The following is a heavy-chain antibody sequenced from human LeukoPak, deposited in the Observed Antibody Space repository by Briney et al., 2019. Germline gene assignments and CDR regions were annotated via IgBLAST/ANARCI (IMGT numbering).Heavy chain of an antibody. CDR1: GFTFSSYG. V-gene: IGHV3-30*18. CDR2: ISYDGSNK. Sequence: GGSPRLSCAASGFTFSSYGMHWVRQAPGKGLEWVAVISYDGSNKYYADSVKGRFTISRDNSKNTLYLQMNSLRAEDTAVYYCAKGGFGVVRYYFDYWGQGTLVTVSS. J-gene: IGHJ4*02. CDR3: AKGGFGVVRYYFDY. D-gene: IGHD3-3*01.